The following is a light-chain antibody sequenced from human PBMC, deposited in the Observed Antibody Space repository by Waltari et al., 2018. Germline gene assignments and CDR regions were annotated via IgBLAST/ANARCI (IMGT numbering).Light chain of an antibody. Sequence: QSALTQPASVSGSPGQSITISCTGNSSDVGRYNLVTWYQQHPGKAPKLMIYEVSKRPSGVSNRFSGSKSGNTASLTISGLQAEDEADYYCCSYAGSSTYVVFGGGTKLTVL. CDR2: EVS. J-gene: IGLJ2*01. CDR1: SSDVGRYNL. V-gene: IGLV2-23*02. CDR3: CSYAGSSTYVV.